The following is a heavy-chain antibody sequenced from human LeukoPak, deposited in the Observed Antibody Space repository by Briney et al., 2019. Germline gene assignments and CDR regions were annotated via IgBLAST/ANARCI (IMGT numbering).Heavy chain of an antibody. CDR3: ARHSRDDYGDYVGTLDY. CDR1: GGSISSSSYY. Sequence: SETLSLTCTVSGGSISSSSYYWGWIRQPPGKGLEWIGSIYYSGSTYYNPSLKSRVTISVDTSKNQFSLKLSSVTAPDTAVYYCARHSRDDYGDYVGTLDYWGQGTLVTVSS. J-gene: IGHJ4*02. V-gene: IGHV4-39*01. CDR2: IYYSGST. D-gene: IGHD4-17*01.